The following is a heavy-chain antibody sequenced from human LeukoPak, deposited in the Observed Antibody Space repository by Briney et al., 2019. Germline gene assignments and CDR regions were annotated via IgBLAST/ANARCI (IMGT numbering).Heavy chain of an antibody. J-gene: IGHJ3*01. CDR2: ISDVGTTI. V-gene: IGHV3-48*03. CDR1: GFAFSSHE. Sequence: PGGSLRLSCAASGFAFSSHEMNWVRQAPGKGLEWVSYISDVGTTIYYADSVKGRFTISRDNAKKSLYLQMNSLRAEDTAVYYCAREYMITWGQGTMVTVSS. D-gene: IGHD3-16*01. CDR3: AREYMIT.